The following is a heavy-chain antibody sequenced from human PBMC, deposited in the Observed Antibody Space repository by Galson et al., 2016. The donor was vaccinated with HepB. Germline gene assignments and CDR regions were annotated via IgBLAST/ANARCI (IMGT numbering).Heavy chain of an antibody. Sequence: SLRLSCAASGFSFSSYAMHWVRQAPGKGLEYVSGISSNGESTYYVKSVKGRFSISRDNSKNTLYLQMGSLRADDTAVYYCARDHSDGVNSRDFWGQGTLVTVSS. J-gene: IGHJ4*02. CDR1: GFSFSSYA. CDR3: ARDHSDGVNSRDF. V-gene: IGHV3-64*01. CDR2: ISSNGEST. D-gene: IGHD4-23*01.